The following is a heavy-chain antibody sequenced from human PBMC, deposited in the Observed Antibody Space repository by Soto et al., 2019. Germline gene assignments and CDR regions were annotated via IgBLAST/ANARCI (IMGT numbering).Heavy chain of an antibody. Sequence: EASVKVSCKASGGTFSSYAISWVRQAPGQGLEWMGGIIPIFGTANYAQKFQGRVTITADESTSTAYMELSSLRSEDTAVYYCARGRYDFWSGYHTQYYFDYWGQGTLVTVSS. CDR2: IIPIFGTA. V-gene: IGHV1-69*13. D-gene: IGHD3-3*01. J-gene: IGHJ4*02. CDR1: GGTFSSYA. CDR3: ARGRYDFWSGYHTQYYFDY.